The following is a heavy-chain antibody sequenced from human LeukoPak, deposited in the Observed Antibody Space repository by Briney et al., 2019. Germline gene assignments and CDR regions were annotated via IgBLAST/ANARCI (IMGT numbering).Heavy chain of an antibody. CDR3: VRQKKSHGNFDY. CDR1: GFTFSDHA. D-gene: IGHD1-26*01. Sequence: PGGSLRLSCAASGFTFSDHAMHWVRQAPGKGLEWVSAVGIAADTFYPGSVKGRFTISRENAKNSLYLQMSSLRVEDTVVYYCVRQKKSHGNFDYWGQGTLVTVSS. V-gene: IGHV3-13*01. J-gene: IGHJ4*02. CDR2: VGIAADT.